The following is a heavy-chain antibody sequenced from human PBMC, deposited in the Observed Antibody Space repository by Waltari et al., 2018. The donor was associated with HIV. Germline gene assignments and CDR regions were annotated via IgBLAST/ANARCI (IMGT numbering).Heavy chain of an antibody. CDR1: GGSISSSSYY. D-gene: IGHD3-22*01. Sequence: QLQLQESGPGLVKPSETLSLTCTVSGGSISSSSYYWGWIRQPPGKGLEWIGSIYYSGGTYSNPSLKSRVTISVDTSKNQFALKLSSVTAADTAVYYCARGPWGSSGYWGYFDYWGQGTLVTVSS. J-gene: IGHJ4*02. CDR2: IYYSGGT. CDR3: ARGPWGSSGYWGYFDY. V-gene: IGHV4-39*07.